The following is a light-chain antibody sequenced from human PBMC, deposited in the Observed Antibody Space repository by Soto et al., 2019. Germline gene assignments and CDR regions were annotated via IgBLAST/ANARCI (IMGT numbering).Light chain of an antibody. Sequence: EIVMTQSPATLSVSPGERATLSCRASQSVSSNLAWYQQKPGRAPRLLIYGASTRATGMPARFSGSGSGTEFTLNISSLQSEDFAVYYCQQYNDWPPTFGQGTKVEIK. CDR3: QQYNDWPPT. CDR2: GAS. J-gene: IGKJ1*01. V-gene: IGKV3-15*01. CDR1: QSVSSN.